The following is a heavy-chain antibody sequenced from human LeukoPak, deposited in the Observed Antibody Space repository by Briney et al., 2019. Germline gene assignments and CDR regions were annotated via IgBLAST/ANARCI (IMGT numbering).Heavy chain of an antibody. CDR3: ASGYCSSTSCYPNPEDAFDI. CDR2: INPSGGST. Sequence: ASVKVSCKASGYTFTSYYMHWVRQAPGQGLEWMGIINPSGGSTSYAQKFQGRVTMTRDTSTSTVYMELSSLRSEDTAVYYCASGYCSSTSCYPNPEDAFDIWGQGTMVTVSS. D-gene: IGHD2-2*01. J-gene: IGHJ3*02. V-gene: IGHV1-46*01. CDR1: GYTFTSYY.